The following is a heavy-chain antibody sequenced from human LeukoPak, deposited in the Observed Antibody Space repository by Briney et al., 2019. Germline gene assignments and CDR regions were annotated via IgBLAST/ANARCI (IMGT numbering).Heavy chain of an antibody. CDR1: GFTFSSYG. J-gene: IGHJ5*02. CDR2: ISYDGSNK. CDR3: AKGDSSGYYFPSFRFDP. Sequence: GRSLRLSCAAPGFTFSSYGMHWVRQAPGKGLEWVAVISYDGSNKYYADSVKGRFTISRDNSKNTLYLQMNSLRAEDTAVYYCAKGDSSGYYFPSFRFDPWGQGTLVTVSS. V-gene: IGHV3-30*18. D-gene: IGHD3-22*01.